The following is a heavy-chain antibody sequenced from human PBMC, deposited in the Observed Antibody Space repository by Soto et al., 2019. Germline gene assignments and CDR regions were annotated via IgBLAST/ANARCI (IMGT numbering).Heavy chain of an antibody. CDR3: ARAPMSGRDFAY. D-gene: IGHD3-22*01. Sequence: PSETLSLTCTVSGGSISSYYWSWIRQPPGKGLEWIGYIYYSGSTNYNPSLKSRVTISVDTSKNQFSLKLSSVTAADTAVYYCARAPMSGRDFAYWGQGTLVSVSS. V-gene: IGHV4-59*01. CDR2: IYYSGST. J-gene: IGHJ4*02. CDR1: GGSISSYY.